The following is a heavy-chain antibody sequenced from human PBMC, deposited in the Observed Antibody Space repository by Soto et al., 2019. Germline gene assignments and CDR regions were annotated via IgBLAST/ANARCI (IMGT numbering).Heavy chain of an antibody. V-gene: IGHV3-11*01. Sequence: QMQLVESGGGLVKPGGSLRLSCAASGFTFSDYYMSWIRQAPGKGLEWVSYISSSGSTIYYADSVKGRFTISRDNAKNSLYLQMNSLRAEDTAVYYCARSFMITFGGVIAAHDAFDIWGQGTMVTVSS. CDR1: GFTFSDYY. CDR3: ARSFMITFGGVIAAHDAFDI. J-gene: IGHJ3*02. CDR2: ISSSGSTI. D-gene: IGHD3-16*02.